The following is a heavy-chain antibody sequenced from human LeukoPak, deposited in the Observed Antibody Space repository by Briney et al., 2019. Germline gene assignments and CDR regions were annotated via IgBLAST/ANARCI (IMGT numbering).Heavy chain of an antibody. CDR1: GFTFSSYS. CDR2: ISSSSSYI. CDR3: AKDGGVYRFFDC. V-gene: IGHV3-21*04. D-gene: IGHD6-13*01. Sequence: GGSLRLSCAASGFTFSSYSMNWVRQAPGKGLEWVSSISSSSSYIYYADSVKGRFTISRDNSKNTLYLQMNSLRAEDTAVYYCAKDGGVYRFFDCWGQGTPVTVSS. J-gene: IGHJ4*02.